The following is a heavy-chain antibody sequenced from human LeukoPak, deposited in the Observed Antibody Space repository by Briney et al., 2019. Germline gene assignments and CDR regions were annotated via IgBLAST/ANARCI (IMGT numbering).Heavy chain of an antibody. CDR2: ISYDGSNK. CDR3: ARVVFAYGGNSKRGYFDY. J-gene: IGHJ4*02. D-gene: IGHD4-23*01. CDR1: GFTFSSYA. V-gene: IGHV3-30*04. Sequence: GRSLRLSCAASGFTFSSYAMHWVRQAPGKGLEWVAVISYDGSNKYYADSVKGRFTISRDNAKNSLYLQMNSLRAEDTAVYYCARVVFAYGGNSKRGYFDYWGQGTLVTVSS.